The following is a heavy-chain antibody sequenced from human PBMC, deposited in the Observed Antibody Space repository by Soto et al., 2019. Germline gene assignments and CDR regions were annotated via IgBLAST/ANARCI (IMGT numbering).Heavy chain of an antibody. CDR2: IYYNGNT. CDR1: VGSIRIVCYS. V-gene: IGHV4-30-4*08. J-gene: IGHJ6*01. CDR3: AGYSLYGMDG. D-gene: IGHD3-22*01. Sequence: SETLGLTCSFSVGSIRIVCYSWSWIRQPPGKGLEWIGNIYYNGNTYYNPSLKSRLIISIDTSKKQFSLKAGSVTAADPAVYYCAGYSLYGMDGWGQGTTVTVSS.